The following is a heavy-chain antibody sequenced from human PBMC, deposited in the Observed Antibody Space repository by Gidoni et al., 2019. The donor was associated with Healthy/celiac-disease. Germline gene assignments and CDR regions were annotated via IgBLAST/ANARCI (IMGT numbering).Heavy chain of an antibody. CDR1: GFPFSGYA. Sequence: QVQLVESGGGVVQPGRSLRLSSAASGFPFSGYAMPWVRQAPGKGLEWVAVISYDGSNKYYADSVKGRFTISRDNSKNTLYLQMNSLRAEDTAVYYCAREFEQWLVWGYFDYWGQGTLVTVSS. J-gene: IGHJ4*02. CDR3: AREFEQWLVWGYFDY. D-gene: IGHD6-19*01. CDR2: ISYDGSNK. V-gene: IGHV3-30-3*01.